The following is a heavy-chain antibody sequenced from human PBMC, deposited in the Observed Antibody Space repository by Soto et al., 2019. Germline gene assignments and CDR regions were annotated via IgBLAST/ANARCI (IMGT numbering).Heavy chain of an antibody. CDR3: SPEEVRPVPLDY. V-gene: IGHV3-30-3*01. CDR1: GFTFRNYA. J-gene: IGHJ4*02. Sequence: QVQLVESGGGVVQPGGSLRLSCAASGFTFRNYAMHWVRQAPGKGLEWVAVISYLEDMKYYANSVTGRFIISRDNSENTLYLQMNHLRPHDTAVYHCSPEEVRPVPLDYWGQGTLVTVSS. D-gene: IGHD3-10*01. CDR2: ISYLEDMK.